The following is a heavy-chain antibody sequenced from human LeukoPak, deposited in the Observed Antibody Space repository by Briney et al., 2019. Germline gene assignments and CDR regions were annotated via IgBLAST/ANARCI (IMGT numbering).Heavy chain of an antibody. CDR2: ISGDGGST. CDR3: AKDIRDYYYMDV. J-gene: IGHJ6*03. Sequence: PGGSLRLSCAASGFTFDDYAMHWVRQAPGKGLECVSLISGDGGSTYYADSVKGRFTISRDNSKNSLYLQMNSLRTEDTALYYCAKDIRDYYYMDVCGKGTTVTVSS. V-gene: IGHV3-43*02. CDR1: GFTFDDYA.